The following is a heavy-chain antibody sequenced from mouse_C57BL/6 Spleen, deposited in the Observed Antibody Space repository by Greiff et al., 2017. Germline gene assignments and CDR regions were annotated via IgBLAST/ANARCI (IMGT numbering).Heavy chain of an antibody. J-gene: IGHJ4*01. Sequence: LQESGASVKISCKASGYAFSSYWMNWVKQRPGKGLEWIGQIYPGDGDTNYNGKFKGKATLTADKSSSTAYMQLSSLTSEDSAVYFCANYDYDYAMDYWGQGTSGTVSS. CDR1: GYAFSSYW. D-gene: IGHD2-4*01. CDR3: ANYDYDYAMDY. V-gene: IGHV1-80*01. CDR2: IYPGDGDT.